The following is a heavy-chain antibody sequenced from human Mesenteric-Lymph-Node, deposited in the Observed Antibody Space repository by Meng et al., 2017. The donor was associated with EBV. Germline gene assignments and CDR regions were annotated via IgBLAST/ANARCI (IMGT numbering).Heavy chain of an antibody. D-gene: IGHD6-19*01. CDR1: GGSISSSNYY. V-gene: IGHV4-39*01. CDR3: ARLLAVGASWWFDP. Sequence: QLQESGPGWVKPSQTLARPCTVSGGSISSSNYYWGWISQPPGKDLELIGTIHYSGNPHYNPSLKSRVTISVDKSKNQFSLRLTSVTAADTAVYYCARLLAVGASWWFDPWGLGTLVTVSS. J-gene: IGHJ5*02. CDR2: IHYSGNP.